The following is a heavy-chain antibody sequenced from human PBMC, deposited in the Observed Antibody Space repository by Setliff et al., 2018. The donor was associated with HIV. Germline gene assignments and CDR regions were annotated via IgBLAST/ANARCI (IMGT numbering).Heavy chain of an antibody. CDR1: GGAISSGSYY. D-gene: IGHD1-1*01. CDR3: ARGSWKDGAHGYFFDY. Sequence: PSETLSLTCTVSGGAISSGSYYWSWIRQPAGKGLEWIGHIYTTGRTNYNPSLKSRVTISVDTSKNQFSLSLTSVTAAATAVYYCARGSWKDGAHGYFFDYWGQGTLVTVSS. J-gene: IGHJ4*02. CDR2: IYTTGRT. V-gene: IGHV4-61*09.